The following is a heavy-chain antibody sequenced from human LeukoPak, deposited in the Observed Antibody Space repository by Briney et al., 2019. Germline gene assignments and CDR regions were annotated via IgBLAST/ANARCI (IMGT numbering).Heavy chain of an antibody. CDR3: AKRAGTGTKHFDY. Sequence: GGSLRLSCAASGFAFSSYAMTWVRQAPGKGLEWVSTFSGSGSSTYYADSVKGRFTISRDNSKKTLYLQMNSRRAEDTAVCYCAKRAGTGTKHFDYWGQGTLVTVSS. V-gene: IGHV3-23*01. CDR1: GFAFSSYA. D-gene: IGHD1-1*01. J-gene: IGHJ4*02. CDR2: FSGSGSST.